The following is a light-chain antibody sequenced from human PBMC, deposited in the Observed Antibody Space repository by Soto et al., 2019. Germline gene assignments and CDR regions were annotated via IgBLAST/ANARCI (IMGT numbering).Light chain of an antibody. V-gene: IGLV2-23*02. Sequence: QSALTQPASVSGSPGQSITISCTGTNSDIGSYDLVSWYQQHPGKAPKLMIYEVSKRPSGLSNRFSGSKSGNTASLTISGLQAEDGADHYCCSYAGTSALVFGGGTKVTVL. CDR3: CSYAGTSALV. CDR2: EVS. CDR1: NSDIGSYDL. J-gene: IGLJ2*01.